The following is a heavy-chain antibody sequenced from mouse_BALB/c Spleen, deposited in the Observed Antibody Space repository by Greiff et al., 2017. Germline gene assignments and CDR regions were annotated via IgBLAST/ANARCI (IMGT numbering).Heavy chain of an antibody. J-gene: IGHJ2*01. V-gene: IGHV1S81*02. CDR1: GYTFTSYY. CDR2: INPSNGGT. Sequence: QVQLKQSGAELVKPGASVKLSCKASGYTFTSYYMYWVKQRPGQGLEWIGEINPSNGGTNFNEKFKSKATLTVDKSSSTAYMQLSSLTSEDSAVYYCTRAHYYGFDYWGQGTTLTVSS. CDR3: TRAHYYGFDY. D-gene: IGHD1-2*01.